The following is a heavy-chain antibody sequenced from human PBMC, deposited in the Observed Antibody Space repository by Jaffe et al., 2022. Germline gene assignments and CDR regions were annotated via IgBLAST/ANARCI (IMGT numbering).Heavy chain of an antibody. D-gene: IGHD3-3*01. CDR1: GGSFSGYY. J-gene: IGHJ3*02. CDR2: INHSGST. CDR3: ARGREWLTRLNAFDI. V-gene: IGHV4-34*01. Sequence: QVQLQQWGAGLLKPSETLSLTCAVYGGSFSGYYWSWIRQPPGKGLEWIGEINHSGSTNYNPSLKSRVTISVDTSKNQFSLKLSSVTAADTAVYYCARGREWLTRLNAFDIWGQGTMVTVSS.